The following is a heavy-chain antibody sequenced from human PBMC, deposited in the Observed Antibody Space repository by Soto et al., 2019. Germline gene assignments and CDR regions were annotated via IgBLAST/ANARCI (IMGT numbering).Heavy chain of an antibody. Sequence: GGSLRLSCAASGFTFSSYAMSWVRQAPGKGLEWVSAISGSGGSTYYADSVKGRFTISRDNSKNTLYLQMNSLRAEDTAVYYCANTPFLQPTASPPSWDYYYYYMDVWGKGTTVTVSS. CDR2: ISGSGGST. CDR1: GFTFSSYA. J-gene: IGHJ6*03. D-gene: IGHD4-4*01. CDR3: ANTPFLQPTASPPSWDYYYYYMDV. V-gene: IGHV3-23*01.